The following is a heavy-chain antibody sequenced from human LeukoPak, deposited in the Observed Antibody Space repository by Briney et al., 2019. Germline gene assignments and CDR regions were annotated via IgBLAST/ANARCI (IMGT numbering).Heavy chain of an antibody. CDR1: GGSISSGGYY. CDR2: IYYSGST. Sequence: SETLSLTCTVSGGSISSGGYYWSWIRQHPGKDLEWIGYIYYSGSTYYNPSLKSRVTISVDTSKNQFSLKLSSVTAADTAVYYCARDRGVDDILTGYYPGNWFDPWGQGTLVTVSS. V-gene: IGHV4-31*03. CDR3: ARDRGVDDILTGYYPGNWFDP. D-gene: IGHD3-9*01. J-gene: IGHJ5*02.